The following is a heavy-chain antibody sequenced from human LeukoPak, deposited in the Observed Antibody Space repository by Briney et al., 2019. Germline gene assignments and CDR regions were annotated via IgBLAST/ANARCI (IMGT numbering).Heavy chain of an antibody. CDR2: IKEDGSEK. CDR3: AKYFRADSGNYYRSFDY. V-gene: IGHV3-7*05. J-gene: IGHJ4*02. Sequence: GGSLRLSCAASGFSFSDNWMSWVRQAPGKGLEWVANIKEDGSEKNYVDSVKGRFTISRDNAKNSLYLQMISLRAEDTAVYYCAKYFRADSGNYYRSFDYWGQGTLVTVSS. D-gene: IGHD1-26*01. CDR1: GFSFSDNW.